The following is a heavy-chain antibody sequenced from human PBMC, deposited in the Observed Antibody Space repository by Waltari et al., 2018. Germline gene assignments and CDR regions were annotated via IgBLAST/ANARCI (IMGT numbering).Heavy chain of an antibody. Sequence: QVQLVESGGGVVQPGRSLRLSCAASGFTFSSYAMHWVRQAPGKGLEWVAVISYDGSNKYYADSVKGRFTIARDNSKNTLYLQMNSLRAEDTAVYYCARDMFGGNYGFAYWYWGQGTLVTVSS. CDR3: ARDMFGGNYGFAYWY. CDR2: ISYDGSNK. D-gene: IGHD3-16*01. J-gene: IGHJ4*02. CDR1: GFTFSSYA. V-gene: IGHV3-30-3*01.